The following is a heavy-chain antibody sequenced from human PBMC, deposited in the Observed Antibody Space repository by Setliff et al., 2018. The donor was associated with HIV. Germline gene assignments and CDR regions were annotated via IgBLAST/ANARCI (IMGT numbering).Heavy chain of an antibody. D-gene: IGHD3-10*01. V-gene: IGHV5-51*01. Sequence: GESLKISCKGSGYSFTTYWIGWVRQLPGKGLEWMGIIYPGDSDTRYSPSFQGHVTMSADKSISTAYLQWSSLKASDTAMYYCARHTIDISLLVVQDPGPFDIWGRGTMVTVSS. CDR2: IYPGDSDT. CDR1: GYSFTTYW. CDR3: ARHTIDISLLVVQDPGPFDI. J-gene: IGHJ3*02.